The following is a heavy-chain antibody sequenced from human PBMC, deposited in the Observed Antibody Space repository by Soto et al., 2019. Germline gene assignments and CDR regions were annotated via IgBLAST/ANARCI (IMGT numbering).Heavy chain of an antibody. CDR2: IYHSGST. J-gene: IGHJ5*02. CDR1: GDSISKTTSY. Sequence: PSETLSLTCSVSGDSISKTTSYWGWIRQPPGKGLEWIGTIYHSGSTYYNPSLMSRVTLSVDKSKNQFSLKLNFVTAADTAVYYCARRVGSCSGTSCNGWFDPWGQGTLVTVSS. D-gene: IGHD2-2*01. V-gene: IGHV4-39*01. CDR3: ARRVGSCSGTSCNGWFDP.